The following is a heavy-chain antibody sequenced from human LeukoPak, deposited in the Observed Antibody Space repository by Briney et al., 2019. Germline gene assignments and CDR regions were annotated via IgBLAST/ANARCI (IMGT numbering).Heavy chain of an antibody. Sequence: KTGGSLRLSCAASGFTFSSHAMSWVRQAPGKGLEWVSSISSTSNYIYYADSMKGRFTISRDNAKNALYLQMNSLSAEDTAVYYCARDKTIPNFDYWGQGTLVTVSS. D-gene: IGHD3-9*01. J-gene: IGHJ4*02. CDR1: GFTFSSHA. CDR2: ISSTSNYI. CDR3: ARDKTIPNFDY. V-gene: IGHV3-21*01.